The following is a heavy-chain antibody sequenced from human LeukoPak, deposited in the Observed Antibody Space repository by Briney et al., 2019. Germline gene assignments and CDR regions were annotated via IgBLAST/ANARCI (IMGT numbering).Heavy chain of an antibody. V-gene: IGHV3-23*01. CDR3: ARDSYYDFWSGYYSLRSWFDP. D-gene: IGHD3-3*01. J-gene: IGHJ5*02. Sequence: GGSLRLSCAASGFTFSSYGMSWVRQAPGKGLEWVSAISGSGGSTYYADSVKGRFTISRDNSKNTLYLQMNSLRAEDTAVYYCARDSYYDFWSGYYSLRSWFDPWGQGTLVTVSS. CDR2: ISGSGGST. CDR1: GFTFSSYG.